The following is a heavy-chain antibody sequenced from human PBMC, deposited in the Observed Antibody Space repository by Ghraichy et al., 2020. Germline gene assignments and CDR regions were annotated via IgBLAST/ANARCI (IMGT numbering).Heavy chain of an antibody. Sequence: SVKVSCKASGGTFSSYAISWVRQAPGQGLEWMGGIIPIFGTANYAQKFQGRVTITADKSTSTAYMELSSLRSEDTAVYYCERNFAARNPARHDYYYYYMDVWGKGTTVTVSS. CDR2: IIPIFGTA. CDR1: GGTFSSYA. V-gene: IGHV1-69*06. J-gene: IGHJ6*03. D-gene: IGHD6-6*01. CDR3: ERNFAARNPARHDYYYYYMDV.